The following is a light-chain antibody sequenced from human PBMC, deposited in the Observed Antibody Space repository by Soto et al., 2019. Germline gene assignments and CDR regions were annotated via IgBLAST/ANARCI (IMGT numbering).Light chain of an antibody. Sequence: QSVLTQPPSASGTPGQRVTISCSGSRSNIGSNTVHWYQQLPGTAPKLLIFANNQRPSGLPDRFSGSKSGTSASLAISGLQSEDEADYYCASWDDSLTGPVFGGGTQLTVL. J-gene: IGLJ7*01. CDR3: ASWDDSLTGPV. V-gene: IGLV1-44*01. CDR1: RSNIGSNT. CDR2: ANN.